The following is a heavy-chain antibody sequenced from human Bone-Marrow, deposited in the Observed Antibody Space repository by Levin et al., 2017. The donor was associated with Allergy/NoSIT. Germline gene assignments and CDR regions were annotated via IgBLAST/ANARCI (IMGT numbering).Heavy chain of an antibody. CDR1: GFTFGDYA. CDR2: IRSKAYGGTT. J-gene: IGHJ4*02. V-gene: IGHV3-49*03. CDR3: TRGGSEERYDSSGYYFDY. Sequence: GESLKISCTASGFTFGDYAMSWFRQAPGKGLEWVGFIRSKAYGGTTEYAASVKGRFTISRDDSKSIAYLQMNSLKTEDTAVYYCTRGGSEERYDSSGYYFDYWGQGTLVTVSS. D-gene: IGHD3-22*01.